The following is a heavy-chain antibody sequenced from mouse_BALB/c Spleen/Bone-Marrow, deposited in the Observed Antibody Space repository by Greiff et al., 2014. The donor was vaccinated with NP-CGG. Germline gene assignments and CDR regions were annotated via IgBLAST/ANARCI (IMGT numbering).Heavy chain of an antibody. J-gene: IGHJ2*01. D-gene: IGHD2-3*01. CDR3: ARSYDGYHVDY. Sequence: QVQLKESGAELVRPGASVKLSCKASGYAFTSYWMNWVKQRPEQGLEWIGRIDPSDSETNYNLKFKDKAILTVDKSSSTAYMHHINLTTKNSAVYYCARSYDGYHVDYWGQGTTLTVSS. V-gene: IGHV1-74*01. CDR1: GYAFTSYW. CDR2: IDPSDSET.